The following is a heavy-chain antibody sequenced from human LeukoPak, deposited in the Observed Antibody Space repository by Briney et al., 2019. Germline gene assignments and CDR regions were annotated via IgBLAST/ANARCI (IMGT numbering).Heavy chain of an antibody. CDR3: ARDRSNVNWFDP. J-gene: IGHJ5*02. CDR2: ISNSGSTI. V-gene: IGHV3-48*03. D-gene: IGHD3-16*01. CDR1: GFTFSSYK. Sequence: GGSLRLSCAASGFTFSSYKMSWVRQAPGKGLEWVSYISNSGSTIYYGDSVKGRFTISRDNAKKSLYLQMNSLRAEDTAVYYCARDRSNVNWFDPWGQGTLVTVSS.